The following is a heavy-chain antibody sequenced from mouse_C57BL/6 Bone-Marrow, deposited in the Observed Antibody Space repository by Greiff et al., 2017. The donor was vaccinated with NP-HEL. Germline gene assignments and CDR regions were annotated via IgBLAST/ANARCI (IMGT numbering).Heavy chain of an antibody. J-gene: IGHJ4*01. CDR2: IRNKANGYTT. CDR3: ARYPNWAYYAMDY. Sequence: EVQLVESGGGLVQPGGSLSLSCAASGFTFTDYYMSWVRQPPGKALEWLGFIRNKANGYTTEYSASVKGRFTISRDNSQSILYLQMNALRAEDSATYYCARYPNWAYYAMDYWGQGTSVTVSS. D-gene: IGHD4-1*02. CDR1: GFTFTDYY. V-gene: IGHV7-3*01.